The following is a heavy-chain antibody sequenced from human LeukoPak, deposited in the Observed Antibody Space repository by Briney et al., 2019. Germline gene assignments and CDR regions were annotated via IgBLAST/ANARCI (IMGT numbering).Heavy chain of an antibody. CDR2: IGGSGAEL. CDR1: GFTFSNFA. Sequence: GGSLRLSCAASGFTFSNFAMSWVRQAPGQGLEWVSAIGGSGAELFYADSVKGRFTISRDNSKNTLYLQMNSLRAEDTAVYYCARDYSSSWFYFDYWGQGTLVTVSS. D-gene: IGHD6-13*01. CDR3: ARDYSSSWFYFDY. V-gene: IGHV3-23*01. J-gene: IGHJ4*02.